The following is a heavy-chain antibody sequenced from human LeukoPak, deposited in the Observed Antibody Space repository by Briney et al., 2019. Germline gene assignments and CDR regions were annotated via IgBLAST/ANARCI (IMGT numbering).Heavy chain of an antibody. Sequence: AGGSLRLSCAASGFTFSSYGMHWVRQAPGKGLEWVAFIRYDGSNKYYADSVKGRFTISRDNSKNTLYLQMNSLRAEDTAVYYCARDGLVAGYYYYMDVWGKGTTVTASS. J-gene: IGHJ6*03. V-gene: IGHV3-30*02. CDR2: IRYDGSNK. D-gene: IGHD5-12*01. CDR3: ARDGLVAGYYYYMDV. CDR1: GFTFSSYG.